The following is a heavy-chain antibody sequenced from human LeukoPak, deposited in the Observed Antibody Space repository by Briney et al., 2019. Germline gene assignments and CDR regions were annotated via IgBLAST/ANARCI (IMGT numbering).Heavy chain of an antibody. D-gene: IGHD3-10*01. CDR1: GYTFTCYY. Sequence: GASVKVSCKASGYTFTCYYMHWVRQAPGQGLEWMGWINPNSGGTNYAQKFQGRVTMTRDTSISTAYMELSRLRSDDTAVYYCARAPRFGELPKYDYWGQGTLVTVSS. CDR2: INPNSGGT. J-gene: IGHJ4*02. CDR3: ARAPRFGELPKYDY. V-gene: IGHV1-2*02.